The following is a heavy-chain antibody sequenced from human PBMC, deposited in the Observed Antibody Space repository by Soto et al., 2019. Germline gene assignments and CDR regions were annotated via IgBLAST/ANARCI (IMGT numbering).Heavy chain of an antibody. CDR2: ISYDGSNK. Sequence: GSLRLSCAASGFTFSSYGMHWVRQAPGKGLEWVAVISYDGSNKYYADSVKGRFTISRDNSKNTLYLQMNSLRAEDTAVYYCAKRAYSSSWYYYYGMDVWGQGTTVTVSS. CDR1: GFTFSSYG. J-gene: IGHJ6*02. D-gene: IGHD6-13*01. V-gene: IGHV3-30*18. CDR3: AKRAYSSSWYYYYGMDV.